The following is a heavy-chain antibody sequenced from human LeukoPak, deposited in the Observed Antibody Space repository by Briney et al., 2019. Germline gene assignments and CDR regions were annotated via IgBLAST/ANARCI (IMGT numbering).Heavy chain of an antibody. CDR2: ISSSGSTI. Sequence: GGSLRLSCAASGFTFSSYEMNWVRQAPGKGLEWVSYISSSGSTIYYADSVKGRFTISRDNAKNSLYLQMNSLRAEDTAVYYCARAERWELLGSLGYWGQGTLVTVSS. CDR1: GFTFSSYE. V-gene: IGHV3-48*03. J-gene: IGHJ4*02. CDR3: ARAERWELLGSLGY. D-gene: IGHD1-26*01.